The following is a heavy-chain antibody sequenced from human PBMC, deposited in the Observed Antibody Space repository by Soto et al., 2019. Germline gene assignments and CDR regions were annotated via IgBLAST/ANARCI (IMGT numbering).Heavy chain of an antibody. J-gene: IGHJ4*02. CDR2: INESGST. CDR3: ARGSGIVALPGELADVKYDY. V-gene: IGHV4-34*01. D-gene: IGHD2-21*01. Sequence: QVQLQQWGAGLVKPSETLSLSCAVYGQSFSGHSWAWIRQPPGKGLEWIGEINESGSTYNNPSLNSRVTISTDTSKNQFSLMLSSVSAADTAAYFCARGSGIVALPGELADVKYDYWGQGTLVNVSS. CDR1: GQSFSGHS.